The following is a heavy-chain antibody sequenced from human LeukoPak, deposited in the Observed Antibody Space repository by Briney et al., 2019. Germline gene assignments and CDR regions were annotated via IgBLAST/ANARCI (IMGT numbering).Heavy chain of an antibody. Sequence: ASVKVSGKASGGTFSTYSISWVRQAPGQGLEWMGWISAYNGNTNYAQKLQGRVTMTTDTSTSTAYMELRSLRSDDTAVYYCARVPVDQIVGATWGDYWGQGTLVTVSS. D-gene: IGHD1-26*01. V-gene: IGHV1-18*01. CDR2: ISAYNGNT. CDR1: GGTFSTYS. J-gene: IGHJ4*02. CDR3: ARVPVDQIVGATWGDY.